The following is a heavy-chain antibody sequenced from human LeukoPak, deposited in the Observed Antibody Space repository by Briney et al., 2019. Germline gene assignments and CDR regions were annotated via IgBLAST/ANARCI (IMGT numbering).Heavy chain of an antibody. CDR3: VADPINFDY. V-gene: IGHV4-39*07. CDR2: IYSSGTT. CDR1: GDTIISTTYC. Sequence: KPSETLSLTCNVSGDTIISTTYCWVWIGQPPGKGLEWIGSIYSSGTTYYNASLKGRVTILVDTSKNQFSLNLNSVTAADTAVYYCVADPINFDYWGQGRLVTVSS. J-gene: IGHJ4*02.